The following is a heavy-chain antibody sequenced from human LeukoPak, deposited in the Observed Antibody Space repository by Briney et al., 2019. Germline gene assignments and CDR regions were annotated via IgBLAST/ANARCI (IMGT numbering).Heavy chain of an antibody. Sequence: SETLSLTCTVSDGSISSSSYYWGWIRQPPGKGLEWIGSIYYASVFYSVSTYYNPSLKSRVTMSGDTSKNQFSLKLSSVTAADTAAYYCARLGYCSGGSCYYYYYMDVWGKGTTVTVSS. D-gene: IGHD2-15*01. V-gene: IGHV4-39*07. J-gene: IGHJ6*03. CDR3: ARLGYCSGGSCYYYYYMDV. CDR2: IYYASVFYSVST. CDR1: DGSISSSSYY.